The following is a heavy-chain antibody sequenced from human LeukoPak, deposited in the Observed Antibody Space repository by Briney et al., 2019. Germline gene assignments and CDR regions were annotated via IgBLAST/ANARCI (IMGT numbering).Heavy chain of an antibody. V-gene: IGHV1-2*02. CDR3: AREEDSSPCFGY. D-gene: IGHD6-6*01. CDR1: GYTFTGYY. J-gene: IGHJ4*02. CDR2: INPNSGGT. Sequence: GASVKVSCKASGYTFTGYYMHWVRQAPGQGLEWMGWINPNSGGTTYAQKFQGRVTMTRDTSISTAYMELSRLRSDDTAVYYCAREEDSSPCFGYWGQGTLVTVSS.